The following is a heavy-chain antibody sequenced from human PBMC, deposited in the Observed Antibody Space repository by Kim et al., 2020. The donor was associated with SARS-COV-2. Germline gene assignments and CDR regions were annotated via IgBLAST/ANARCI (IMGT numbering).Heavy chain of an antibody. Sequence: RYSPAVQGHVTTSADKSISTAYLQWSSLKASDTAMYYCARPQDSSSGIDYWGQGTLVTVSS. V-gene: IGHV5-51*01. CDR3: ARPQDSSSGIDY. J-gene: IGHJ4*02. D-gene: IGHD3-22*01.